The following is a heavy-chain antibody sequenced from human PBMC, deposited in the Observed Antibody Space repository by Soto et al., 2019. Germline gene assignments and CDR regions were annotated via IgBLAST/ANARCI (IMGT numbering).Heavy chain of an antibody. CDR1: GFTFSSYA. Sequence: GSLRLSCAASGFTFSSYAMSWVRRAPGKGLEWVSAISGSGGSTYYADSVKGRFTISRDDSKSIAYLQMNSLKTEDTAVYYCTRDVDAPYYYYYYMDVWGKGTTVTVSS. J-gene: IGHJ6*03. D-gene: IGHD2-21*01. CDR3: TRDVDAPYYYYYYMDV. CDR2: ISGSGGST. V-gene: IGHV3-23*01.